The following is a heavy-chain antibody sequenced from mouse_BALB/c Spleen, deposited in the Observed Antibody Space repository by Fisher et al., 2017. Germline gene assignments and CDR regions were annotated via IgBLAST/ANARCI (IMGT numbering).Heavy chain of an antibody. D-gene: IGHD2-2*01. Sequence: KFKGKATLTADKSSSTAYMQLSSLTSEDSAVYYCARSPYGYDAAMDYWGQGTSVTVSS. J-gene: IGHJ4*01. V-gene: IGHV1-4*01. CDR3: ARSPYGYDAAMDY.